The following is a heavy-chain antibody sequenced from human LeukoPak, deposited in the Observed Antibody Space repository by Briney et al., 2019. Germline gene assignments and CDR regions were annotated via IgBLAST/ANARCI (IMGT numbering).Heavy chain of an antibody. D-gene: IGHD2-15*01. V-gene: IGHV3-30*18. CDR1: EFTFNNHV. CDR2: ISYDGRNK. J-gene: IGHJ3*01. Sequence: PGGSLRLSCAASEFTFNNHVMHWVRQAPGKGLEWVAAISYDGRNKYYADSVKGRFTISRDNSKNTLNLQMNSLRTEDTAVFYCAKPRDIDSWAFDVWGQGTMVTVSS. CDR3: AKPRDIDSWAFDV.